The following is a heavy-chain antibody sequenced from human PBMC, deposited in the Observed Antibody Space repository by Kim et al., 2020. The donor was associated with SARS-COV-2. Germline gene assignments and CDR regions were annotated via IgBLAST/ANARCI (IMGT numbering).Heavy chain of an antibody. D-gene: IGHD6-19*01. V-gene: IGHV7-4-1*02. CDR3: ARTLYSSGWSGFDY. Sequence: ASVKVSCKASGYTFTSYAMNWVRQAPGQGLEWMGWINTNTGNPTYAQGFTGRFVFSLDTSVSTAYLQISSLKAEDTAVYYCARTLYSSGWSGFDYWGQGTLVTVSS. CDR2: INTNTGNP. J-gene: IGHJ4*02. CDR1: GYTFTSYA.